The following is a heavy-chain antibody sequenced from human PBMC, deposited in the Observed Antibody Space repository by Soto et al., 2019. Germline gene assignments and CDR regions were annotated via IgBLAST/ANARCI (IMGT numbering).Heavy chain of an antibody. J-gene: IGHJ4*02. D-gene: IGHD6-19*01. Sequence: QVHLVQSGAEVKRPGSSVKVSCKASGGTFTSFAFSWVRQAPRQGLEWIGVIIPIFDTSTYAQSFQGRLTVTANKSANTVYMELNSLRSDDTAIYFCAREPLSGDSGWYTDFDSWGPGTLVTVSS. CDR1: GGTFTSFA. CDR3: AREPLSGDSGWYTDFDS. CDR2: IIPIFDTS. V-gene: IGHV1-69*06.